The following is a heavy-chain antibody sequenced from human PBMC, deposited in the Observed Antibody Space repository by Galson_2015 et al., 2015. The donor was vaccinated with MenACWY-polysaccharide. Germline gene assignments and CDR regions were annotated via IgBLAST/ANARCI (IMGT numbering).Heavy chain of an antibody. Sequence: QSGAEVKKPGESLKISCKSSGYTFTSYWIGWVRQMPGKGLEWMATIYPGDSDTRYNPSIQGQVSISADKSITTAYLQWSSLKASGSAIYYCLRQVGPGKLNVDYDYWGQGTLVTVSS. J-gene: IGHJ4*02. CDR3: LRQVGPGKLNVDYDY. D-gene: IGHD4-11*01. V-gene: IGHV5-51*01. CDR1: GYTFTSYW. CDR2: IYPGDSDT.